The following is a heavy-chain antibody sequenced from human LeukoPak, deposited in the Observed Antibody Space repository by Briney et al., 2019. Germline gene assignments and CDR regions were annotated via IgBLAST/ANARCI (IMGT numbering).Heavy chain of an antibody. CDR3: ASLYGDLLGLRVPGMGYFDL. CDR1: GGSISSSSYY. J-gene: IGHJ2*01. D-gene: IGHD4-17*01. V-gene: IGHV4-39*01. Sequence: SETLSLTCTVSGGSISSSSYYWGWIRQPPGKGLEWIGSIYYSGSTYYNPSLKSRVTISVDTSKNQFSLKLSSVTAADTAVYYCASLYGDLLGLRVPGMGYFDLWGRGTLVTVSS. CDR2: IYYSGST.